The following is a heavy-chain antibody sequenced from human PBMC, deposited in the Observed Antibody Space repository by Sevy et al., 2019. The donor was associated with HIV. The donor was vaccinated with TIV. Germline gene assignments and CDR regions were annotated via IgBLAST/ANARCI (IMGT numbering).Heavy chain of an antibody. Sequence: SETLSLTCAVHDGSFSGYYWNWIRQLPGKGLEWIGEINESGITYYNPSLKSRVTISVDTSKKQSSLKLNYVTAVDSAVYCWARSPPVVVVPGAPSWFDPWGQGSLVTVSS. CDR1: DGSFSGYY. CDR2: INESGIT. CDR3: ARSPPVVVVPGAPSWFDP. D-gene: IGHD2-2*01. J-gene: IGHJ5*02. V-gene: IGHV4-34*01.